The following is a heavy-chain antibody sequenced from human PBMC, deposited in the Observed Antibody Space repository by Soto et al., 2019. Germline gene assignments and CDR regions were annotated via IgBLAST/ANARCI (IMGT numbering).Heavy chain of an antibody. V-gene: IGHV3-48*02. J-gene: IGHJ6*02. CDR3: ARAPGYSSGWPYYYYYGMDV. CDR1: GFTFSSYS. Sequence: EVQLVESGGGLVQPGGSLRLSCAASGFTFSSYSMNWVRQAPGKGLEWVSYISSSSSTIYYADSVKGRFTISRDNAKNSLYLQMNSLRDEDTAVYYCARAPGYSSGWPYYYYYGMDVWGQGTTVTVSS. CDR2: ISSSSSTI. D-gene: IGHD6-19*01.